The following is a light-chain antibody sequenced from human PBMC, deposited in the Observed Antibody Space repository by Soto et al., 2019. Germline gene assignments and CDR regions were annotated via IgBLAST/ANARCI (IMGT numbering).Light chain of an antibody. CDR1: QSIGRW. CDR2: AAS. J-gene: IGKJ1*01. CDR3: QHYNSYSEA. Sequence: DIQMTQSPSTLSAFVGDRVTITCRASQSIGRWLAWYQQKPGKAPKLLIYAASSLQSGVPSRFSGSGSGTEFTLTISSLQPDDFATYYCQHYNSYSEAFGQGTKVDIK. V-gene: IGKV1-5*01.